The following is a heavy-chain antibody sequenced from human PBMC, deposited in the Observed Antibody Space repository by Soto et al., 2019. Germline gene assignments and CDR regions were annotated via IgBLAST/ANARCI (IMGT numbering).Heavy chain of an antibody. CDR1: GYTFTSYG. CDR3: ARDLLDYPFDY. Sequence: AAVKVSFKASGYTFTSYGISWVRQAPGQGLEWMGWISAYNGNTNYAQKLQGRVTMTTDTSTSTAYMELRSLRSDDTAVYYCARDLLDYPFDYWGQGTLVTVSS. CDR2: ISAYNGNT. J-gene: IGHJ4*02. V-gene: IGHV1-18*04. D-gene: IGHD4-17*01.